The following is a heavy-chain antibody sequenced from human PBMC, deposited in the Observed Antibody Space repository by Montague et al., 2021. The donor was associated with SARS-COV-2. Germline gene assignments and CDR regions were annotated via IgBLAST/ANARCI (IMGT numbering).Heavy chain of an antibody. V-gene: IGHV4-39*02. CDR1: GGSITNNIDY. CDR3: ARGRKRITVVRGVIIDWFDP. D-gene: IGHD3-10*01. J-gene: IGHJ5*02. Sequence: SETLSLTCTVSGGSITNNIDYWAWIRQPPGKGLEWIGSIYYTGXTXYXXXXKXRVTISVVTSKNHFTPKLSSVTAADTAVYYCARGRKRITVVRGVIIDWFDPWGQGTLVTVSS. CDR2: IYYTGXT.